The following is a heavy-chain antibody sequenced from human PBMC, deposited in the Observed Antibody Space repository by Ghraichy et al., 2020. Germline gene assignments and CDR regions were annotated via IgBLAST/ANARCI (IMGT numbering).Heavy chain of an antibody. CDR2: IIPIFGTA. J-gene: IGHJ4*02. V-gene: IGHV1-69*13. CDR1: GGTFSSYA. CDR3: ASSNYYDSSGYYTIDY. D-gene: IGHD3-22*01. Sequence: SVKVSCKASGGTFSSYAISWVRQAPGQGLEWMGGIIPIFGTANYAQKFQGRVTITADESTSTAYMELSSLRSEDTAVYYCASSNYYDSSGYYTIDYWGQGTLVTVSS.